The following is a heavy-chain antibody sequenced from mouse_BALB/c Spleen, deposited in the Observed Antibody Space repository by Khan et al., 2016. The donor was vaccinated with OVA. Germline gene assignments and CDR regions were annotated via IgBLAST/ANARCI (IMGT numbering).Heavy chain of an antibody. J-gene: IGHJ3*01. V-gene: IGHV1-18*01. Sequence: VQLQQPGPELVKPGASVTIPCKASGYPFTDYNMAWVKQSHGRGLEWIGDIFPNDGGTVYNQKFKDKATLTVDKSSSTAFLELRRLTSEDTAVYYSARHGYGGFAKWGQGTPVTVSA. CDR3: ARHGYGGFAK. CDR2: IFPNDGGT. CDR1: GYPFTDYN. D-gene: IGHD2-2*01.